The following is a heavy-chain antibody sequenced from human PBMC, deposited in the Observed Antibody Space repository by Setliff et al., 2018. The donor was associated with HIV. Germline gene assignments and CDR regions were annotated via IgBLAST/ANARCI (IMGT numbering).Heavy chain of an antibody. Sequence: GGSLRLSCAASGFTFSSYSMNWVRQAPGKGLEWVSAIDTAGDTYYPGSVKGRFTISRETAKNSLYLQVDSLRAEDTAVYYCARGPYYYDSSGPFDYWGQGTLVTVS. CDR2: IDTAGDT. V-gene: IGHV3-13*01. CDR1: GFTFSSYS. CDR3: ARGPYYYDSSGPFDY. J-gene: IGHJ4*02. D-gene: IGHD3-22*01.